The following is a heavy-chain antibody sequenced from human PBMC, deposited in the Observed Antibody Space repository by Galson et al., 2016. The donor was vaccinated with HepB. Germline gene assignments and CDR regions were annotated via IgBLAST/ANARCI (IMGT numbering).Heavy chain of an antibody. D-gene: IGHD4-17*01. CDR2: TSYDGGIK. V-gene: IGHV3-30*14. CDR1: GFSFRSYA. Sequence: SLRLSCAASGFSFRSYAMHWVRQAPGKGLEWVGLTSYDGGIKFYADSVRGRFTISRDNSKNTLYVQMTSLRPEDTAVYYCARDIHTATMPPYSYGLDVWGKGTTVTVSS. CDR3: ARDIHTATMPPYSYGLDV. J-gene: IGHJ6*04.